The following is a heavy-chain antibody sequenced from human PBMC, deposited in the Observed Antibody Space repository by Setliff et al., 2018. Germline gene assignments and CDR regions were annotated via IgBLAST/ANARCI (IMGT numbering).Heavy chain of an antibody. CDR1: GGSISSTTYY. J-gene: IGHJ3*02. V-gene: IGHV4-39*07. Sequence: SETLSLTCSVSGGSISSTTYYWGWIRQPPGKGLEWIGRIYTSGSTNYNPSLKSRVTISVDTSKNQFSLKLSSVTAADTAVYYCARERTDSSGYWGLDAFDIWGQGTMVTVSS. CDR2: IYTSGST. CDR3: ARERTDSSGYWGLDAFDI. D-gene: IGHD3-22*01.